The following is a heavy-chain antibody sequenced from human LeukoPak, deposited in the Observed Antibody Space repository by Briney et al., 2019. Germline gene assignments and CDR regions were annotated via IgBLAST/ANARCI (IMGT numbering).Heavy chain of an antibody. Sequence: PSETLPLTCTVSGGSISSYYWSWIRQPAGKGLEWIGRIYTSGSTNYNPSLKSRVTMSVDTSKNQFSLKLSSVTAADTAVYYCARTKRITGTTGWFDPWGQGTLVTVSS. CDR3: ARTKRITGTTGWFDP. V-gene: IGHV4-4*07. J-gene: IGHJ5*02. CDR1: GGSISSYY. CDR2: IYTSGST. D-gene: IGHD1-7*01.